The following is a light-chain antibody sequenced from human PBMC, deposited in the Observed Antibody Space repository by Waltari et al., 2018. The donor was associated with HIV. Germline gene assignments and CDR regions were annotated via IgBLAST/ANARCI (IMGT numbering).Light chain of an antibody. CDR2: EDN. J-gene: IGLJ2*01. CDR3: QSYDSSNHVV. Sequence: NFMLTQPHSVSESPGKTVTLSCTRSSCSIASNYVQWYQQRPGSSPTTVIYEDNQRPSGVPDRFSGSIDSSSNSASLTISGLKTEDEADYYCQSYDSSNHVVFGGGTKLTVL. CDR1: SCSIASNY. V-gene: IGLV6-57*01.